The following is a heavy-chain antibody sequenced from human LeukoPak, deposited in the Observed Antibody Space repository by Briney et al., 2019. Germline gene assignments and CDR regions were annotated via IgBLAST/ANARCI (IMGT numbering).Heavy chain of an antibody. J-gene: IGHJ3*02. CDR1: GFTFSDYY. Sequence: GGSLRLSCAASGFTFSDYYMSWIRQAPGEGLEWVSVIYSGGSTYYADSVKGRFTISRDHSKNTLYLQMNSLRAEDTAVYYCARSGNSHSDAFDIWGQGTMVTVSS. V-gene: IGHV3-53*01. CDR2: IYSGGST. D-gene: IGHD4-23*01. CDR3: ARSGNSHSDAFDI.